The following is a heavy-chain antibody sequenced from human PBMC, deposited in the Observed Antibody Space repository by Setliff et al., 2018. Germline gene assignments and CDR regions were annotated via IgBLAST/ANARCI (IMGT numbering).Heavy chain of an antibody. CDR1: GDSISPYY. J-gene: IGHJ6*03. CDR2: IYSSGTT. V-gene: IGHV4-59*08. Sequence: SETLSLTCTVSGDSISPYYWNWIRQSPGKGLEWIGYIYSSGTTDYNPSLKSRVTISLDSPRKQFSLEMTSLSAADTAIYYCARARWSGGYYSGDKYYMDVWGKGTTVTSP. CDR3: ARARWSGGYYSGDKYYMDV. D-gene: IGHD3-22*01.